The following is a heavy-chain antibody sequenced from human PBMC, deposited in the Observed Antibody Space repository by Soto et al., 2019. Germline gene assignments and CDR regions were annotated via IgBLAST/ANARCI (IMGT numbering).Heavy chain of an antibody. CDR1: GGTFSSHA. Sequence: ASVKVSCKASGGTFSSHAISWVRQAPGQGLEWMGGIIPIFGTANYAQKFQGRVTITADESTSTAYMELSSLRSEDTAVYYCAREFALGSDSSGYYINWFDPWGQGTLVTVSS. V-gene: IGHV1-69*13. D-gene: IGHD3-22*01. CDR2: IIPIFGTA. CDR3: AREFALGSDSSGYYINWFDP. J-gene: IGHJ5*02.